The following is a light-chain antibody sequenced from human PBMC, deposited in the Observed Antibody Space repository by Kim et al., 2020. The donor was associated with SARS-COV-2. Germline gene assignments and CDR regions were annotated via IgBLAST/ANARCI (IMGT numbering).Light chain of an antibody. CDR1: KLGDKY. J-gene: IGLJ2*01. CDR2: HSD. Sequence: VSPGPTASISCSANKLGDKYACWYQQKPGPSPVLVIYHSDKRPPGIPGRFSASNSGNAATLTISGTQAMDEADYYCQAWDTNTVLFGGGTKVTVL. CDR3: QAWDTNTVL. V-gene: IGLV3-1*01.